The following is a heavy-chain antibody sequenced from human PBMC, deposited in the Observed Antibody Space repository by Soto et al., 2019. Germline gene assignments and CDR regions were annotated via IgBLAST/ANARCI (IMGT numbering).Heavy chain of an antibody. V-gene: IGHV4-39*01. J-gene: IGHJ5*02. CDR3: SRRAPEGFDP. CDR1: GGSFGSSAYY. CDR2: INYSGST. Sequence: PSETLSLTCGVSGGSFGSSAYYWGWIRQAPGKGLEWIGSINYSGSTYYNPSLKRRVTISVDTSRNQFSLKLSSVTAADTALYYCSRRAPEGFDPWGQGTLVTVSS.